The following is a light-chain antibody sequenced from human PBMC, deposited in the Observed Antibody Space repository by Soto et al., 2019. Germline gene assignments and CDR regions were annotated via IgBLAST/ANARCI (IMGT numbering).Light chain of an antibody. CDR3: SSYAGSNNFV. V-gene: IGLV2-8*01. CDR1: SSDVGGYNY. J-gene: IGLJ1*01. CDR2: EVS. Sequence: QSVLTQPASASGSPGRSGTISCTGTSSDVGGYNYVSWYQQHPGKAPKLMIYEVSKRPSGVPDRFSGSKSGNTASLTVSGLQAEDEADYYCSSYAGSNNFVFGTGTKVTGL.